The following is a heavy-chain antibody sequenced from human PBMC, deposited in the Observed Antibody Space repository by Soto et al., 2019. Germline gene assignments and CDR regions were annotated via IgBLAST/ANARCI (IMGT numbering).Heavy chain of an antibody. CDR3: STYYYESSGYYGVYGMDV. CDR1: GFTFSNAW. CDR2: IKSKTDGGTT. Sequence: GGSLRLSCAASGFTFSNAWMSWVRQAPGKGLEWVGRIKSKTDGGTTDYAAPVKGRFTISRDDSKNTLYLQMNSLKTEDTAVYYCSTYYYESSGYYGVYGMDVWGQGTTVTVSS. J-gene: IGHJ6*02. V-gene: IGHV3-15*01. D-gene: IGHD3-22*01.